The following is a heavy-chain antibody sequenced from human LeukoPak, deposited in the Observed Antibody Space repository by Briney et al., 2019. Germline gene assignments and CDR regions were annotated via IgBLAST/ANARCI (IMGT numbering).Heavy chain of an antibody. CDR3: ARHLAVAGSL. CDR1: GGSITIGSYF. D-gene: IGHD6-19*01. CDR2: MYYSGST. Sequence: SETLSLTCSVSGGSITIGSYFWGWIRQPPGKGLEWIGSMYYSGSTYCSPSLQSRVTISVDTSNNQFSLKLGSVTAADTAVYYCARHLAVAGSLWGQGTLVTVSS. J-gene: IGHJ4*02. V-gene: IGHV4-39*01.